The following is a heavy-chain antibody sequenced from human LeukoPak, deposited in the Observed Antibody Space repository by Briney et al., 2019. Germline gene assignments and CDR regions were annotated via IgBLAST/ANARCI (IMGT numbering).Heavy chain of an antibody. D-gene: IGHD3-10*01. CDR1: GGSIRSGDYY. Sequence: SQTLSLTCTVSGGSIRSGDYYWSWIRQPPGKGLEWIGYIYYSGSTYYNPSLKSRVTISVDTSKNQFSLKLSSVTAADTAVYYCARAWFRIRRGFDPWGQGTLVTVSS. J-gene: IGHJ5*02. V-gene: IGHV4-30-4*08. CDR2: IYYSGST. CDR3: ARAWFRIRRGFDP.